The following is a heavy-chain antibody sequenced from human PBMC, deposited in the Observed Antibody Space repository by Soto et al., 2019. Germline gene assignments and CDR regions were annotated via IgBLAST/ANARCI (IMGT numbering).Heavy chain of an antibody. Sequence: EVQLVESGGGLVKPGGSLRLSCAASGFTFSSYSMNWVRQAPGKGLEWVSSISSSSSYIYYADSVKGRFTISRDNAKNSLYLQMNSLRAEETAVYYCARGRPDYDFWSGVDYWGQGTLVTVSS. CDR2: ISSSSSYI. J-gene: IGHJ4*02. V-gene: IGHV3-21*01. CDR1: GFTFSSYS. CDR3: ARGRPDYDFWSGVDY. D-gene: IGHD3-3*01.